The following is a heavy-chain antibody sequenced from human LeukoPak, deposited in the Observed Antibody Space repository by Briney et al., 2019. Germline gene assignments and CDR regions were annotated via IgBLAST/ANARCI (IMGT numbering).Heavy chain of an antibody. Sequence: GSLRLSCAASGFTFSIYSMDWVRQAPGKGLVWVSRIKSDGSNTNYADSVKGRFTISRDNAKNTLHLQMNSLRAEDTAVYYCARGGYYGSGRYYFDSWGQGTLVTVSS. J-gene: IGHJ4*02. CDR3: ARGGYYGSGRYYFDS. CDR1: GFTFSIYS. V-gene: IGHV3-74*01. CDR2: IKSDGSNT. D-gene: IGHD3-3*01.